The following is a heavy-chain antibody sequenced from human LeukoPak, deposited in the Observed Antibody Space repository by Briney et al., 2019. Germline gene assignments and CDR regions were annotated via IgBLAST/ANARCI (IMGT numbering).Heavy chain of an antibody. CDR1: GYTFTSYG. J-gene: IGHJ4*02. D-gene: IGHD3-9*01. V-gene: IGHV1-18*01. Sequence: GASVKVSCKTSGYTFTSYGISWVRQAPGQGLEWMGWISAYNGNTNYAQKLQGRVTMTTDTSTSTAYMELRSLRSDDTAVYYCARDYYDILTGYYNFDYWGQGTLVTVSS. CDR3: ARDYYDILTGYYNFDY. CDR2: ISAYNGNT.